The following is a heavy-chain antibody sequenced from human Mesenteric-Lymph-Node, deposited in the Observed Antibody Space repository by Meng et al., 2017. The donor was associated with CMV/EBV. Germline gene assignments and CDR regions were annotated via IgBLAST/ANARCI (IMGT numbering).Heavy chain of an antibody. CDR3: TKVPYSSGWGYYGMDV. V-gene: IGHV3-49*04. CDR1: GFTFGDYA. CDR2: IRSKAYGGTT. J-gene: IGHJ6*02. D-gene: IGHD6-19*01. Sequence: GESLKISCTASGFTFGDYAMSWVRQAPGKGLEWVGFIRSKAYGGTTEYVASVKGRFIISRDDSKSIAYLQMNSLKTEDTAVYYCTKVPYSSGWGYYGMDVWGQGTTVTVSS.